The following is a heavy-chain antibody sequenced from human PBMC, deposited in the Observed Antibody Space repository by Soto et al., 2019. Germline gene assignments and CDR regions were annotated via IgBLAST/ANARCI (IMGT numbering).Heavy chain of an antibody. Sequence: SETLSLTCNVSGGSVSSGGYYWSWIRQHPGKGLEWIGYIHYSGSTYYNPSLKSRVTMSIDTSKNLFSLNLSSVTAADTAVYYCARAGGAGSGHDWFDPWGQGTLVTVPQ. V-gene: IGHV4-31*03. CDR3: ARAGGAGSGHDWFDP. CDR2: IHYSGST. D-gene: IGHD6-13*01. J-gene: IGHJ5*02. CDR1: GGSVSSGGYY.